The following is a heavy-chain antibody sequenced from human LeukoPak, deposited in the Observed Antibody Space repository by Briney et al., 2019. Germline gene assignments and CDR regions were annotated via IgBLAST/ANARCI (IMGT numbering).Heavy chain of an antibody. V-gene: IGHV3-21*04. CDR1: GFTFSSYS. D-gene: IGHD4/OR15-4a*01. CDR2: ISSSSSYI. Sequence: GGSLRLSCAASGFTFSSYSMNWVRQAPGKGLEWVSSISSSSSYIYYADSVKGRLTISRDNSKNTLYLQMNSLRAEDTAVYYCAKASYNYGPNDNWGQGTLVTVSS. CDR3: AKASYNYGPNDN. J-gene: IGHJ4*02.